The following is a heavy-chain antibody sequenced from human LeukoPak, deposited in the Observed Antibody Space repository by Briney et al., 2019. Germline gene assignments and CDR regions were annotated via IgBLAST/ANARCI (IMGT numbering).Heavy chain of an antibody. CDR3: ARDIGITMVRGVIACFDP. D-gene: IGHD3-10*01. CDR2: IYYSGST. J-gene: IGHJ5*02. CDR1: GGSISSSSYY. V-gene: IGHV4-39*07. Sequence: SETLSLTCTVSGGSISSSSYYWGWIRQPPGKGLEWIGSIYYSGSTYYNPSLKSRVTISVDTSKNQFSLKPSSVTAADTAVYYCARDIGITMVRGVIACFDPWGQGTLVTVSS.